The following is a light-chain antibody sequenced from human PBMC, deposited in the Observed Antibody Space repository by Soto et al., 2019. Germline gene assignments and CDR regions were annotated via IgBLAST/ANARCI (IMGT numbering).Light chain of an antibody. V-gene: IGLV1-40*01. CDR3: QSYDSSLTV. J-gene: IGLJ1*01. Sequence: QSVLTQPPSVSGAPGQRVTISCSGSSSNIGAGYDVHWYQQLPGKAPKLLIYANNNRTSGVPDRFSGSKSVTSASLAIAGLQAEDEADYYCQSYDSSLTVFGTGTKVTVL. CDR1: SSNIGAGYD. CDR2: ANN.